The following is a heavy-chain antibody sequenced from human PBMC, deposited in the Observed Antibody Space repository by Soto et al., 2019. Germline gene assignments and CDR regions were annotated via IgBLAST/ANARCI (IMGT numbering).Heavy chain of an antibody. CDR2: VYYNGNT. CDR1: GGSISSYY. Sequence: PSETLSLTCTVSGGSISSYYWSWIRQPPGKGLEWIGNVYYNGNTYYNPSLKSRLTISVDTSNNQFSLKVKSVTAADTAVYYCARLSGSYNDRYFDYWGQGTLVTVSS. CDR3: ARLSGSYNDRYFDY. J-gene: IGHJ4*02. V-gene: IGHV4-59*04. D-gene: IGHD1-26*01.